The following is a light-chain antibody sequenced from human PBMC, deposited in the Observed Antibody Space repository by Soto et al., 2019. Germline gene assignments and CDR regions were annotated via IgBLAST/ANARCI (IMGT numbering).Light chain of an antibody. CDR1: QTISGW. J-gene: IGKJ1*01. CDR3: QHYNSYSEA. V-gene: IGKV1-5*03. Sequence: DIQMTQSPSTLSGSVGDRVTITCRASQTISGWLAWYQQKPGKAPKLLIYKASTLKSGVPSRFSGSGFGTEFTLTISSLQPDDFATYYCQHYNSYSEAFGQGTKVELK. CDR2: KAS.